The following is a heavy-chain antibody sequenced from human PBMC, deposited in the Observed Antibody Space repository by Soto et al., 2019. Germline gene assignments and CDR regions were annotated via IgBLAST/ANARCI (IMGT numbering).Heavy chain of an antibody. CDR2: ISWNSGSI. D-gene: IGHD6-13*01. J-gene: IGHJ4*02. CDR1: GFTFDDYA. Sequence: EVQLVESGGGLVQPGRSLRLSCAASGFTFDDYAMHWVRQAPGKGLEWVSGISWNSGSIGYGDSVKGRFTISRDNAKNSLYLQMNSLRAEDTALYYCAKDRVLVLSFYFDYWGQGTLVTVSS. V-gene: IGHV3-9*01. CDR3: AKDRVLVLSFYFDY.